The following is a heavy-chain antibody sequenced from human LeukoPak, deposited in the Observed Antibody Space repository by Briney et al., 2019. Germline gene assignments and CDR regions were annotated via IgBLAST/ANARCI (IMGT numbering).Heavy chain of an antibody. J-gene: IGHJ4*02. CDR3: ARLYYYDSSGYLWIPPNHTAYYFDY. Sequence: GESLKISCKGSGYSFTSYWIGWVRQMPGKGLEWMGIIYPGDSDTRYSPSFQGQVTISADKSISTAYLQWSSLKASDTAMYYCARLYYYDSSGYLWIPPNHTAYYFDYWGQGTLVTVSS. CDR1: GYSFTSYW. CDR2: IYPGDSDT. D-gene: IGHD3-22*01. V-gene: IGHV5-51*01.